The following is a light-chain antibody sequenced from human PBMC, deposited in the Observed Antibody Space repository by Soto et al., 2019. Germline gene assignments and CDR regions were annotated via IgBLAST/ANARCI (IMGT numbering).Light chain of an antibody. Sequence: QSALAPPPSVFLAPGEKVTISCTGRSSNIGAGYDVHWHQLLPGTPPKLLIYRCRNPPSRVPDRFSGSKSGTSASLAITGLQAEDEADYYCQSYDSSLSGTNYVFGTGTKVTVL. V-gene: IGLV1-40*01. J-gene: IGLJ1*01. CDR3: QSYDSSLSGTNYV. CDR1: SSNIGAGYD. CDR2: RCR.